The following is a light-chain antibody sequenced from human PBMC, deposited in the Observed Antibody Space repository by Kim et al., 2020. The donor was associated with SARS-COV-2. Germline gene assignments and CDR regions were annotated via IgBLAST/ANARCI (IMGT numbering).Light chain of an antibody. V-gene: IGKV2-28*01. Sequence: PATISCRCSQILLHSDCYNYMDLYLHKPGQSPPLLIYLGSNLASGVPDRFSGIVAGIDFTLKNSRVDAEDVGIYNCMQALQTPRTFGQGTKVDIK. J-gene: IGKJ1*01. CDR1: QILLHSDCYNY. CDR2: LGS. CDR3: MQALQTPRT.